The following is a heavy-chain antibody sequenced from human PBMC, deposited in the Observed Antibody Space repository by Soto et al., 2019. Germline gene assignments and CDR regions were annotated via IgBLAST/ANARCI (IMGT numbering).Heavy chain of an antibody. CDR2: INHSGST. CDR1: GGSFSGYY. V-gene: IGHV4-34*01. Sequence: PSETLSLTCAVYGGSFSGYYWSWIRQPPGKGLEWIGEINHSGSTNYNPSLKSRVTISVDTSKNQFSLKLSSVTAADTAVYYCARTAKTYYYDSSGYYYPYWGQGTLVTVSS. CDR3: ARTAKTYYYDSSGYYYPY. J-gene: IGHJ4*02. D-gene: IGHD3-22*01.